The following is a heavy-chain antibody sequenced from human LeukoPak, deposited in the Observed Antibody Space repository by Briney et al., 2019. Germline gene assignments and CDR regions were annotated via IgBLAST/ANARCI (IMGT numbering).Heavy chain of an antibody. CDR1: GFTLSHYA. CDR3: ARDQYYASSGSDAFDI. CDR2: ISYDGNDK. D-gene: IGHD3-22*01. Sequence: PGRSLRLSCAASGFTLSHYAMHWVRQAPGKGLEWVAVISYDGNDKYHADSVKGRFTISRDNSRDTLFLQMSSLRPEDTAVYYCARDQYYASSGSDAFDIWGQGTMVTVSS. J-gene: IGHJ3*02. V-gene: IGHV3-30*14.